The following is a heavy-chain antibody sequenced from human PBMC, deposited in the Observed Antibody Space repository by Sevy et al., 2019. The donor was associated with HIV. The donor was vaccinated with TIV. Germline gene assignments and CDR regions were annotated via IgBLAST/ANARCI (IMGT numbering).Heavy chain of an antibody. V-gene: IGHV3-23*01. CDR3: AKMRKMDCSLTYYYDSSGYYGAFDI. Sequence: GGSLRLSCAASGFTFSSYAMSWVRQAPGKGLEWVSAISGSGGSTYYADSVKGRFTISRDNSKNTLYLQINSLRAEDTAVYYCAKMRKMDCSLTYYYDSSGYYGAFDIWGQGTMVTVSS. D-gene: IGHD3-22*01. J-gene: IGHJ3*02. CDR2: ISGSGGST. CDR1: GFTFSSYA.